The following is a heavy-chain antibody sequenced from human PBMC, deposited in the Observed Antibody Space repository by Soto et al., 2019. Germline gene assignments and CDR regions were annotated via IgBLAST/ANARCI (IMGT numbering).Heavy chain of an antibody. D-gene: IGHD3-9*01. V-gene: IGHV3-21*01. CDR3: ARSYDILTGYSGFDY. Sequence: EVQLVESGGGLVKPGGSLRLSCAASGFTFSSYSMNWVRQAPGKGLEWVSSISSSSSFIYYADSVKGRFTISRDNAKNSLYLQMNSLRAEDTAMFYCARSYDILTGYSGFDYWGQGTLVTVSP. J-gene: IGHJ4*02. CDR1: GFTFSSYS. CDR2: ISSSSSFI.